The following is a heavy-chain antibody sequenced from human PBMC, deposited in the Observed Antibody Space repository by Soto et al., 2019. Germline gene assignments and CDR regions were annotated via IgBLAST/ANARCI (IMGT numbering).Heavy chain of an antibody. Sequence: PGGSLRLSCAASGFTFSSYAMSWVRQAPGKGLEWVSAISGSGGSTYYADSVKGRFTISRDNSKNTLYLQMNSLRAEDTAVYYCAKDVVVRGVPLLDYWGQGTLVTVSS. CDR3: AKDVVVRGVPLLDY. CDR2: ISGSGGST. V-gene: IGHV3-23*01. J-gene: IGHJ4*02. D-gene: IGHD3-10*01. CDR1: GFTFSSYA.